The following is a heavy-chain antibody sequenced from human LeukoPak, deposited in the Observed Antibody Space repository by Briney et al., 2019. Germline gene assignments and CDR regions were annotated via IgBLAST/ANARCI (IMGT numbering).Heavy chain of an antibody. D-gene: IGHD1-26*01. V-gene: IGHV4-4*02. CDR1: GGSISNTNW. J-gene: IGHJ4*02. CDR2: VSLAGQT. CDR3: SRESGAFCPFGY. Sequence: SETLSLTCDASGGSISNTNWWSWVRQPPGQGLEWIGEVSLAGQTNYNPSLNGRVTMSLVESSNQLSLKLTSVTAADTAIYYCSRESGAFCPFGYWGQGTLVIVPS.